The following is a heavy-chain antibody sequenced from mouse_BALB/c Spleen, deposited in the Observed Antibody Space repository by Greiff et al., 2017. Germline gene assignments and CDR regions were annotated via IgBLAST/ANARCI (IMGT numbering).Heavy chain of an antibody. CDR1: GFNIKDTY. CDR2: IDPANGNT. CDR3: ARSEGYAMDY. V-gene: IGHV14-3*02. Sequence: VQLQQSGAELVKPGASVKLSCTASGFNIKDTYMHWVKQRPEQGLEWIGRIDPANGNTKYDPKFQGKATITADTSSNTAYMQLSSLTSEDSAVYYCARSEGYAMDYWGQGTSVTVSS. J-gene: IGHJ4*01.